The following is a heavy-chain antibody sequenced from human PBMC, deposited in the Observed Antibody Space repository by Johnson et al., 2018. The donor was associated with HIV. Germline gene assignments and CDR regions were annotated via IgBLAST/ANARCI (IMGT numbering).Heavy chain of an antibody. CDR1: GFTFDDYG. CDR2: ISWNSGII. Sequence: MQLVESGGGVVRPGGSLRLSCAASGFTFDDYGLSWVRQAPGKGLKWVSGISWNSGIIGYADSVKGRFTISRDNAKNSLYLQMNRLRGEDTALYHCAKDMSGYDDAFDIWGQGTMVTVSS. CDR3: AKDMSGYDDAFDI. J-gene: IGHJ3*02. V-gene: IGHV3-20*01. D-gene: IGHD5-12*01.